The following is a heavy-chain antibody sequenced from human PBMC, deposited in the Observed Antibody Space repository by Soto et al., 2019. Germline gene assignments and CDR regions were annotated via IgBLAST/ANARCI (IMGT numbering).Heavy chain of an antibody. CDR1: GFTFSIYA. V-gene: IGHV3-23*01. CDR2: ISGSGGST. CDR3: AKDGGKDYYFDY. J-gene: IGHJ4*02. Sequence: GGSLRLSCAASGFTFSIYAMSWVRQAPGKGLEWVSAISGSGGSTYYADSVKGRFTISRDNSKNTLYLQMNSLRAEDTAVYYCAKDGGKDYYFDYWGQGTLVTVSS. D-gene: IGHD3-16*01.